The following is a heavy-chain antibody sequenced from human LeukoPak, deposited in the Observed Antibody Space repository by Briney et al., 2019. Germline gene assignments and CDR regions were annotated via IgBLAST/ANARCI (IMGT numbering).Heavy chain of an antibody. CDR1: GGSISSYY. V-gene: IGHV4-59*01. J-gene: IGHJ4*02. CDR3: ARATDWLLPYFDY. Sequence: PSETLSLTCTVSGGSISSYYWSWIRQPPGKGLEWIGYIYYSGSTNYNPSLKSRVTISVDTSKNQFSLKLSSVTAADTAVYYCARATDWLLPYFDYWGQGTLVTVSS. D-gene: IGHD3/OR15-3a*01. CDR2: IYYSGST.